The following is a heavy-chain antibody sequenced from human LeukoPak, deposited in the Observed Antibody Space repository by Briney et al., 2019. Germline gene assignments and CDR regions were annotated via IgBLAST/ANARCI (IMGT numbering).Heavy chain of an antibody. J-gene: IGHJ5*02. V-gene: IGHV3-23*01. CDR2: ISGSGGST. CDR3: AKDLLVPAAISLWDSNWFDP. Sequence: GGSLRLSCAASGFTFSSYAMSWVRQAPGKGLEWVSAISGSGGSTYYADFVKGRFTISRDNSKNTPYLQMNSLRAEDTAVYYCAKDLLVPAAISLWDSNWFDPWGQGTLVTVSS. CDR1: GFTFSSYA. D-gene: IGHD2-2*02.